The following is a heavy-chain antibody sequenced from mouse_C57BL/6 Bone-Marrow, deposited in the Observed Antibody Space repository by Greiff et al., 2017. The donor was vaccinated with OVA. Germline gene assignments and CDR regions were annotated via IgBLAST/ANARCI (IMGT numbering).Heavy chain of an antibody. CDR3: ARSSIYYDYDGRFAY. V-gene: IGHV5-17*01. D-gene: IGHD2-4*01. Sequence: EVMLVESGGGLVKPGGSLKLSCAASGFTFSDYGMHWVRQAPEKGLEWVAYISSGSSTIYYADTVKGRFTISRDNAKNTLFLQMTSLRSEDTAMYYCARSSIYYDYDGRFAYWGQGTLVTVSA. CDR1: GFTFSDYG. CDR2: ISSGSSTI. J-gene: IGHJ3*01.